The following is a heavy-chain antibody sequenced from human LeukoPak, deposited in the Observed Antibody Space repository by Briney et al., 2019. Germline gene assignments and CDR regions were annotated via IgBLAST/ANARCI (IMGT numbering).Heavy chain of an antibody. D-gene: IGHD3-22*01. Sequence: GGSLRLSCAASGFTFSSYWMSWVRQAPGKGLEWVANIKQDGSEKYYVDSVKGRFTISRDNAKNSLYLQMNSLRAEDTAVYYCARDFYDTSGYYYDYWGQGTLVTVSS. V-gene: IGHV3-7*01. CDR3: ARDFYDTSGYYYDY. CDR2: IKQDGSEK. J-gene: IGHJ4*02. CDR1: GFTFSSYW.